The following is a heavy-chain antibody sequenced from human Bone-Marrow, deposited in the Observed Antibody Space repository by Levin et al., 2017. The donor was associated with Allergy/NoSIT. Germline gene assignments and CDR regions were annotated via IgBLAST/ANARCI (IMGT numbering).Heavy chain of an antibody. CDR2: ISGSGSII. V-gene: IGHV3-11*01. Sequence: LSLTCAASGFTFSDSYMSWIRRAPGKGLEWVSYISGSGSIIYYSDSVKGRFTISRDNAKNSLYLQLNSLRGEDTAVYFCARVDRCGADCFILDYWGQGTLVTVSS. D-gene: IGHD2-21*02. CDR1: GFTFSDSY. J-gene: IGHJ4*02. CDR3: ARVDRCGADCFILDY.